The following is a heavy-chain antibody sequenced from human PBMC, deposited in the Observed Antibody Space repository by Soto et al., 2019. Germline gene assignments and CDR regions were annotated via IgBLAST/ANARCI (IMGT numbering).Heavy chain of an antibody. J-gene: IGHJ6*03. D-gene: IGHD1-20*01. CDR3: ARGYGYYYYDMDV. CDR1: GDSLNSGSFY. CDR2: ISYTGST. Sequence: QVQLQESGPGLVKPSQTLSLTCTVSGDSLNSGSFYWTWIRHHPEKGLEWIGFISYTGSTDQSPSLTSRVSISVDTSKNQFSLNLTSVTAADTAVYYCARGYGYYYYDMDVWGKGTTVTVSS. V-gene: IGHV4-31*03.